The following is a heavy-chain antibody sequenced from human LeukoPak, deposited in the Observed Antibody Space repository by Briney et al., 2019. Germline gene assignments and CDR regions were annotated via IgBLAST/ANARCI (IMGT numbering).Heavy chain of an antibody. CDR3: AKGFYYYGSGSYSGMDV. J-gene: IGHJ6*02. CDR1: GFTFSSYA. CDR2: SSGST. Sequence: GGSLRLSCAASGFTFSSYAMSWVRQAPGKGLEWVSASSGSTFYADSMKGRFTISRDNSKNTLYLQMNSLRAEDTAVYYCAKGFYYYGSGSYSGMDVWGQGTTVTVSS. D-gene: IGHD3-10*01. V-gene: IGHV3-23*01.